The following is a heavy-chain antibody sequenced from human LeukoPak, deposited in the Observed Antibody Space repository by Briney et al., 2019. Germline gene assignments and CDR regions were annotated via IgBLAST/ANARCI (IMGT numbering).Heavy chain of an antibody. V-gene: IGHV1-2*04. D-gene: IGHD3-10*01. CDR2: INPNSGGT. Sequence: GASVKVSCKSSGYTFTDYFIHWVRQAPGQGLEWMGWINPNSGGTNYAQKFQGWVTMTRDTSISTAYMELSRLRSDDTAVYYCARSYYYGSGSYYLHDYYGMDVWGQGTTVTVSS. CDR1: GYTFTDYF. J-gene: IGHJ6*02. CDR3: ARSYYYGSGSYYLHDYYGMDV.